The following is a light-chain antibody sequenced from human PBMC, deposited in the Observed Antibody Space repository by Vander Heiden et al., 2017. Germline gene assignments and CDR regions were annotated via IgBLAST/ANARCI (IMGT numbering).Light chain of an antibody. CDR3: QQYYSYPWT. CDR2: AAS. Sequence: AIRMTQSPSSFSASTGDRVTITCRASQSISSYLAWYQQKPGKAPKLLIYAASTLQSGVPSRFSGSGSGTDFTLTISCLQSEDFATDYCQQYYSYPWTFGQGTKVEIK. CDR1: QSISSY. V-gene: IGKV1-8*01. J-gene: IGKJ1*01.